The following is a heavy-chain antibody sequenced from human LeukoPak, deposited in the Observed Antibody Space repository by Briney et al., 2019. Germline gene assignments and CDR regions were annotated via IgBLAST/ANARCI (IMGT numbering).Heavy chain of an antibody. D-gene: IGHD2-15*01. CDR3: SWWNSFVRGPYSYFGMDV. J-gene: IGHJ6*02. CDR1: GFPFNHAW. Sequence: PGGSLRLSCIASGFPFNHAWMIWVRQAPGKGLEWVGRIKSRGSGGTTDYAAPVKDRFTISRDDSKNTLYVQMNSLKTEDTAIYYCSWWNSFVRGPYSYFGMDVWGQGTTVTVSS. CDR2: IKSRGSGGTT. V-gene: IGHV3-15*01.